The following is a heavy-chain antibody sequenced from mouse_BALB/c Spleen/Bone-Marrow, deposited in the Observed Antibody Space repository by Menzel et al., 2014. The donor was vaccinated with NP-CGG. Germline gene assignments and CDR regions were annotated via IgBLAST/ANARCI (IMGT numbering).Heavy chain of an antibody. CDR1: GFTFSSFG. V-gene: IGHV5-17*02. J-gene: IGHJ4*01. Sequence: EVKLVESGGGLVQPGGSRKLSCAASGFTFSSFGMHWVRQAPEKGLEWVAYISNGSSTIYYADTVKGRFTISRDNPKNTLLLQMNSLRSEDTAMYYCARKGAMITHYYAMDYWGQGTSVTVSS. CDR2: ISNGSSTI. CDR3: ARKGAMITHYYAMDY. D-gene: IGHD2-4*01.